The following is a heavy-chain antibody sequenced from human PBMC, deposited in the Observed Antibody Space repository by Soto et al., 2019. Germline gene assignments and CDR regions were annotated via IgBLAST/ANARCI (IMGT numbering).Heavy chain of an antibody. Sequence: EVQLVESGGGLVQPGGSLRLSCAASGFTFSNYWTHWVRQDPEKGLVWVSRINGDGSTTTDADSVKGRFTISRDNAKNTLFLEMDSLRAEDTAVYYCAREGGWARFDYWGQGALVTVSS. CDR3: AREGGWARFDY. CDR2: INGDGSTT. D-gene: IGHD6-19*01. V-gene: IGHV3-74*01. CDR1: GFTFSNYW. J-gene: IGHJ4*02.